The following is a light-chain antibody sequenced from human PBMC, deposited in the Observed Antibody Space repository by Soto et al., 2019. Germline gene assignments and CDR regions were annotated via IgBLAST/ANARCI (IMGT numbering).Light chain of an antibody. CDR1: SSDVGRYNF. V-gene: IGLV2-23*02. J-gene: IGLJ1*01. Sequence: QSALTQPASVSGSPGQSITISCTGTSSDVGRYNFVSWYQQHPGKVPKLMIYEVTKRPSGVSNRFSGSKSGNTASLTISGLQAEDEADDYCCSDTGNDAYVFGPGTKVTVL. CDR3: CSDTGNDAYV. CDR2: EVT.